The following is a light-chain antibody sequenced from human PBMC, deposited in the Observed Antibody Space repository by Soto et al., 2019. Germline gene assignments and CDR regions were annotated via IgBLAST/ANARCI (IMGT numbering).Light chain of an antibody. CDR3: QQYGDWPLT. CDR2: ATS. J-gene: IGKJ4*01. V-gene: IGKV3-15*01. CDR1: QSVGNN. Sequence: EIVVTQSPATLSVSPGERATLSCRASQSVGNNFAWYQQKPGQAPRPLIFATSTRATGVPARFSGSGSGTEFTLTISRLQSEDCAVYYCQQYGDWPLTFGGGAKVEIE.